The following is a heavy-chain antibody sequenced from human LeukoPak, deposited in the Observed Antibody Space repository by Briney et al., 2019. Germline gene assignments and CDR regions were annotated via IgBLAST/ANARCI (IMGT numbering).Heavy chain of an antibody. CDR2: IYDSGST. Sequence: SETLSLTCTVSGGSISSSNYYWGWIRQPPGTGLEWIGSIYDSGSTYYNSSLKSRVTISVDTSKNQFSLKLSSVTAADTAMYYCARHHPAWPFDYWGQGTLVTVSS. CDR3: ARHHPAWPFDY. CDR1: GGSISSSNYY. J-gene: IGHJ4*02. V-gene: IGHV4-39*01.